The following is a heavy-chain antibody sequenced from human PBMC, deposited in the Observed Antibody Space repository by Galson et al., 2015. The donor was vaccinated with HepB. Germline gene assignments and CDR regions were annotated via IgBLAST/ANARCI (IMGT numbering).Heavy chain of an antibody. CDR1: GFTFSSYGSYA. Sequence: SLRLSCAASGFTFSSYGSYAMSWVRQAPGRGLEWVSVISGSGSRTYYADSVKGRLAISRDNSKNTLYLQMNSLRAEDTAVYYCAKVERDYDYGEWRQYYSMDVWGQGTTVTVSS. J-gene: IGHJ6*02. D-gene: IGHD4-17*01. CDR2: ISGSGSRT. V-gene: IGHV3-23*01. CDR3: AKVERDYDYGEWRQYYSMDV.